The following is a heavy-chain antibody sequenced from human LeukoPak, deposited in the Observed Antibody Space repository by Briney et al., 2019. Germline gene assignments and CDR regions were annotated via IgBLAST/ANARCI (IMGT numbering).Heavy chain of an antibody. Sequence: GGSLRLSCAASGFTFNNYGMHWVRQAPGKGLEWVAIISSDGTNKYSAVSVKGRFTISRDNSKNTLYLQMNSLRTEDTAVYYCAKERQDYYDNRGYFDFDYWGQGTLVTVSS. J-gene: IGHJ4*02. V-gene: IGHV3-30*18. D-gene: IGHD3-22*01. CDR2: ISSDGTNK. CDR1: GFTFNNYG. CDR3: AKERQDYYDNRGYFDFDY.